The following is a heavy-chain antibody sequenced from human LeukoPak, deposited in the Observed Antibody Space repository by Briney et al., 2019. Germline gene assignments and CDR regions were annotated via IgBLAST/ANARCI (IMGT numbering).Heavy chain of an antibody. CDR3: VKITSVTGGDC. CDR1: GFTFSAYA. D-gene: IGHD1-1*01. CDR2: ISSNGGSS. J-gene: IGHJ4*02. Sequence: GGSLRLSCAVSGFTFSAYAMYWVRQAPGKGLEYVSGISSNGGSSFYADSVKGRFTISRDNSKNTLYLQMSSLRAEDTAVYYCVKITSVTGGDCWGQGTRLTVSS. V-gene: IGHV3-64D*09.